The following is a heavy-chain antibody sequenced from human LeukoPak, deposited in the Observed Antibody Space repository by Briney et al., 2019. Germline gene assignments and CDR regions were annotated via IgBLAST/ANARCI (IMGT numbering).Heavy chain of an antibody. J-gene: IGHJ4*02. D-gene: IGHD2-15*01. Sequence: GGSLRLSCAASGFTFNNYGMSWVRQAPGKGLEWVSSISASGGSTYYGDSVKGRFTISRDNAKNSLYLQMNSLRAEDTAVYYCASRDKYCSGGSCYGGYWGQGTLVTVSS. CDR1: GFTFNNYG. CDR2: ISASGGST. CDR3: ASRDKYCSGGSCYGGY. V-gene: IGHV3-23*01.